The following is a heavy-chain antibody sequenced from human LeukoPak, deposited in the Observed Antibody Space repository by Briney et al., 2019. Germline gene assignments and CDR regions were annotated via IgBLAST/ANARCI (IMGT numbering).Heavy chain of an antibody. D-gene: IGHD6-13*01. V-gene: IGHV1-8*02. Sequence: ASVKVSCKASGYTFTGYYMHWVRQAPGQGLEWMGWINPNSGNTGYAQKFQDRVTMTRNTSISTAYLELSSLGSEDTAMYYCASALKRGSAGTLIDHWGQGTLVTVSS. CDR2: INPNSGNT. CDR3: ASALKRGSAGTLIDH. CDR1: GYTFTGYY. J-gene: IGHJ4*02.